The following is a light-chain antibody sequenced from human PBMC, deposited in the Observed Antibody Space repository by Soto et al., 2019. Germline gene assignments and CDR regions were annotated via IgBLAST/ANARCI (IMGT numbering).Light chain of an antibody. V-gene: IGKV3-15*01. CDR1: QSVSSN. Sequence: EIVMTQSPATLSVSPGERATLSCRASQSVSSNLAWYQQKPGQAPRLLIYGASTRATGIPARFSGSGSGTEFTLTITSLQSEDFAGDYCHQYNYWPTFGQGTKVEIK. CDR2: GAS. J-gene: IGKJ1*01. CDR3: HQYNYWPT.